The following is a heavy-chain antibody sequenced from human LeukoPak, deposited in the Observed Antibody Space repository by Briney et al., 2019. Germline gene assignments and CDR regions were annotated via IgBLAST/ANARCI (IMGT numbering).Heavy chain of an antibody. CDR1: GGSISTNNYY. CDR2: VYYTGST. V-gene: IGHV4-61*01. Sequence: SETLSLTCTVSGGSISTNNYYWTWIRQPPGKGLECIGYVYYTGSTYYNPSLKSRVTISVDSSKNQFSLKLNSVTAADTAVYYCARDSSTVTTRHFDYWGQGTLVTVSS. D-gene: IGHD4-17*01. CDR3: ARDSSTVTTRHFDY. J-gene: IGHJ4*02.